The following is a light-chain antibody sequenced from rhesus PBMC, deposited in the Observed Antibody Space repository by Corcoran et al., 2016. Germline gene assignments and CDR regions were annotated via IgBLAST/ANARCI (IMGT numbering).Light chain of an antibody. J-gene: IGKJ3*01. Sequence: DIQLTQSPSSLSASVGDRVTITCRASQGISSYLAWYQQKSGKAPKLLIYDASNLQSGVPSRFRGSGSGTEFTLTISSLQPEDFATYYCQQRNSYPFTFGPGTKLDIK. V-gene: IGKV1-38*01. CDR1: QGISSY. CDR3: QQRNSYPFT. CDR2: DAS.